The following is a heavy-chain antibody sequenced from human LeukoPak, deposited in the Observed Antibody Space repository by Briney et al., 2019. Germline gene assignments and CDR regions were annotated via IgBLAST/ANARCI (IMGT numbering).Heavy chain of an antibody. J-gene: IGHJ4*02. CDR1: GVSISSGGYY. V-gene: IGHV4-31*03. Sequence: PSQTLSLTCTVSGVSISSGGYYWSWIRQHPGKGLEWIGYIYYSGSTYYNPSLKSRVTISVDTSKNQFSLKLSSVTAADTAVYYCARARLGVAFDYWGQGTLVTVSS. CDR2: IYYSGST. CDR3: ARARLGVAFDY. D-gene: IGHD6-19*01.